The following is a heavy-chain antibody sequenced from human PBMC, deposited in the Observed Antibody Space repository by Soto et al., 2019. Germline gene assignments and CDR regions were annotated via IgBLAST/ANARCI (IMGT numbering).Heavy chain of an antibody. D-gene: IGHD3-22*01. CDR2: IIPIFGTA. V-gene: IGHV1-69*01. J-gene: IGHJ4*02. CDR1: GGIFSSYA. CDR3: ARGGSRYVWFNEF. Sequence: QEQLVQSGAEVKKPGSSVKVSCKASGGIFSSYAISWVRQAPGQGLEWMGGIIPIFGTANYAQKFQGRVTITADEATNTAYVDLSSLKSEHTAIYYCARGGSRYVWFNEFWGQGTLVTVSS.